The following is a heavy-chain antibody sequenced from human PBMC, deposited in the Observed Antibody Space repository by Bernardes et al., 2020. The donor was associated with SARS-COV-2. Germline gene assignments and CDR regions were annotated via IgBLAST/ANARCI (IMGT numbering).Heavy chain of an antibody. J-gene: IGHJ6*02. D-gene: IGHD4-17*01. CDR1: GGSISSGGYY. CDR2: IYYSGST. CDR3: ARVPLRSPPTPYYYYGMDV. V-gene: IGHV4-31*03. Sequence: SETLSLTCTVSGGSISSGGYYWSWIRQHPGKGLEWIGYIYYSGSTYYNPSLKSRVTISVDTSKIQFSLKLSSVTAADTAVYYCARVPLRSPPTPYYYYGMDVWGQGTTVTVSS.